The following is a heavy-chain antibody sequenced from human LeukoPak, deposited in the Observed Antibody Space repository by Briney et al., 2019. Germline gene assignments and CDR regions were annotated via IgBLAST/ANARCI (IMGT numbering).Heavy chain of an antibody. CDR1: GYTFTSYY. Sequence: PSASVKVSCKASGYTFTSYYMHWVRQAPGQGLEWMGIINPSGGSTSYAQKFQGRVTMTRDTSTSTVYMELSSLRSEDTAVYYCARSGLIVGATPYWYFDLWGRGTLVTVSS. V-gene: IGHV1-46*01. CDR3: ARSGLIVGATPYWYFDL. J-gene: IGHJ2*01. CDR2: INPSGGST. D-gene: IGHD1-26*01.